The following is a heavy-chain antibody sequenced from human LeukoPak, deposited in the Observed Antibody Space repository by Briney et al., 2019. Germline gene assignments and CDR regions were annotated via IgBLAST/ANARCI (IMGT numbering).Heavy chain of an antibody. CDR2: SSGSGGST. CDR3: AKVRGSGYYDFWSGYSEFDY. V-gene: IGHV3-23*01. Sequence: PGGSLRLSCAASGFTFSSYAMSWGRRAPGKGREGGSASSGSGGSTYYADSVKGRFTISGDNSKNTLYLQMNRLRAEDTAVYSCAKVRGSGYYDFWSGYSEFDYWGQGTLVTVSS. CDR1: GFTFSSYA. D-gene: IGHD3-3*01. J-gene: IGHJ4*02.